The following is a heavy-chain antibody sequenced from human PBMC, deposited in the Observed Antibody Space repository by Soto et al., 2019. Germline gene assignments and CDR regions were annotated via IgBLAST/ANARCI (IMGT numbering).Heavy chain of an antibody. D-gene: IGHD1-1*01. Sequence: QVQLVQSGAEVKNPGSSVKVSCKASGGTFSTSAISWVRQAPGQGLEWVGGIMPVFPTPDYAQNFQGRVTITAHESTTTASLELTSLRADDTAVYYCARDKARLQLGGNYSYILDVWGQGTAITVSS. CDR3: ARDKARLQLGGNYSYILDV. V-gene: IGHV1-69*12. CDR2: IMPVFPTP. CDR1: GGTFSTSA. J-gene: IGHJ6*02.